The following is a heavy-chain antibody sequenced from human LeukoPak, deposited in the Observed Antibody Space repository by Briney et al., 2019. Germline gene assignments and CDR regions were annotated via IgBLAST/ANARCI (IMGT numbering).Heavy chain of an antibody. CDR1: GYTFTSYG. V-gene: IGHV1-18*01. Sequence: GASVKVSCKAPGYTFTSYGISWVRQAPGQRLEWIGWISAHNGNTNYAQKLQGRVTMTTDTSTSTAYMELRSLRSDDTAVYYCARDRAPDYYDSSGYYPLDYWGQGTLVTVSS. D-gene: IGHD3-22*01. CDR3: ARDRAPDYYDSSGYYPLDY. J-gene: IGHJ4*02. CDR2: ISAHNGNT.